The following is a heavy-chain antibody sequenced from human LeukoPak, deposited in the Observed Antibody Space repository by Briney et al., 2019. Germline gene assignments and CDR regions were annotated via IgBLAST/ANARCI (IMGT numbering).Heavy chain of an antibody. Sequence: QPGRSLRLSCAASGFTFSSYAMHWVRQAPGKGLEWVAVISYDGSNKYYADSVKGRFTISRDNSKNTLYLQMNSLRAEDTAVYYCARGLGTKQFPLLYYYYYGMDVWGQGTTVTVSS. D-gene: IGHD1-1*01. CDR3: ARGLGTKQFPLLYYYYYGMDV. CDR1: GFTFSSYA. J-gene: IGHJ6*02. CDR2: ISYDGSNK. V-gene: IGHV3-30-3*01.